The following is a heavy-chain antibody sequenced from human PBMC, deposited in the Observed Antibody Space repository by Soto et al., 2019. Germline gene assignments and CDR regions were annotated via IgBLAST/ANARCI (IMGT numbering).Heavy chain of an antibody. J-gene: IGHJ5*02. CDR3: ARDRGYYDYVWGSYRLNWFDP. CDR2: INHSGST. Sequence: PSETLSLTCAVYGGSFSGYYWGWIRQPPGKGLEWIGEINHSGSTNYNPSLKSRVTISVDTSKNQFSLKLSSVTAADTAVYYCARDRGYYDYVWGSYRLNWFDPWGQGTLVTVSS. V-gene: IGHV4-34*01. D-gene: IGHD3-16*02. CDR1: GGSFSGYY.